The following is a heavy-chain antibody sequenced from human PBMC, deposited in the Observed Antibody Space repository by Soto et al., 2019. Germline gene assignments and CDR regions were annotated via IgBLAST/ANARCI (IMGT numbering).Heavy chain of an antibody. V-gene: IGHV4-34*01. D-gene: IGHD3-10*01. J-gene: IGHJ6*02. CDR1: GGPFSGYY. CDR3: ARRPYYGSGNYYGRSSGLDV. CDR2: ISHSGNI. Sequence: PSETLSLTCAVYGGPFSGYYWSWIRQPPGKGLEWIGEISHSGNINYNPSLKSRVTMSVDTSQRHFSLKVNSVTAADTAVYYCARRPYYGSGNYYGRSSGLDVWGQGTTVTVSS.